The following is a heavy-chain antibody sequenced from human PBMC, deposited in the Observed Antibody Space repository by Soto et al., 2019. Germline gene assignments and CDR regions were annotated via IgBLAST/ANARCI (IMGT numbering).Heavy chain of an antibody. D-gene: IGHD3-9*01. CDR3: ARSYYDILTGPNWFDP. V-gene: IGHV4-30-2*01. J-gene: IGHJ5*02. Sequence: KPSETLSLTCAVSGGSISSGGYSWSWIRQPPGKGLEWIGYIYHSGSTYYNPSLKSRVTISVDRSKNQFSLKLSSVTAADTAVYYCARSYYDILTGPNWFDPWGQGTLVTVSS. CDR2: IYHSGST. CDR1: GGSISSGGYS.